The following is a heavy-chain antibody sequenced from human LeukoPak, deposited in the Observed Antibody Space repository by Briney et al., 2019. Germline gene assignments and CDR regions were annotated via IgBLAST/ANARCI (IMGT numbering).Heavy chain of an antibody. D-gene: IGHD1-26*01. CDR3: ARARTSGSFCDY. Sequence: GTSLRLSCAASGFSFTSYGMHWVRQAPGKGLEWVALIAYDGYYKYYSDSVKGRFTISRDNSKNTLYLQINSLRAEDTAVYYCARARTSGSFCDYWGQGTLVTVSS. V-gene: IGHV3-30*03. CDR1: GFSFTSYG. J-gene: IGHJ4*02. CDR2: IAYDGYYK.